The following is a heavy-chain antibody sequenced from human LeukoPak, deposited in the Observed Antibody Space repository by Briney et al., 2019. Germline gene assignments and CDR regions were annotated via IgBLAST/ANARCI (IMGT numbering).Heavy chain of an antibody. CDR1: GFTFSSYA. CDR3: VKGITMVRGVIGRWGYYYYGMDV. D-gene: IGHD3-10*01. Sequence: PGGSLRLSCSASGFTFSSYAMHWVRQAPGKGLEYVSAISSNGGSTYYADSVKGRFTISRDNSKNTLYLRMSSLRAEDTAVYYCVKGITMVRGVIGRWGYYYYGMDVWGKGTTVTVSS. V-gene: IGHV3-64D*06. CDR2: ISSNGGST. J-gene: IGHJ6*04.